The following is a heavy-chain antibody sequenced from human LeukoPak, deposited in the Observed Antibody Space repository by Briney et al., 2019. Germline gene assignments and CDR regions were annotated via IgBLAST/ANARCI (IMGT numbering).Heavy chain of an antibody. D-gene: IGHD3-10*01. CDR2: ISGSSSYT. CDR1: GFPFSDYY. V-gene: IGHV3-11*03. Sequence: PGGSLGLSCVVPGFPFSDYYMSWIRQAPGKGPEWVSYISGSSSYTNSADSVKGRFTISRDNSRNTLYLQMNSLRAEDTAVYYCARIKTMIPGVNAFDIWGQGTMVTVSS. J-gene: IGHJ3*02. CDR3: ARIKTMIPGVNAFDI.